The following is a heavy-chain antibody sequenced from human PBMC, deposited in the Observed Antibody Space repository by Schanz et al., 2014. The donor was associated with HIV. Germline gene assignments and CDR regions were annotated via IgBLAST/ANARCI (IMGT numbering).Heavy chain of an antibody. CDR2: ISSSSSTI. J-gene: IGHJ4*02. V-gene: IGHV3-48*02. CDR1: GFTLSSYS. D-gene: IGHD1-1*01. CDR3: TRARANWAACVDY. Sequence: EVQLVESGGGLVQPGGSLRLSCAASGFTLSSYSMNWVRQAPGKVLGWVSYISSSSSTIYYADSVKGRFTISRDKAKSSLYQQMNSLRDEDTAVYYCTRARANWAACVDYWGPGTLVTVSS.